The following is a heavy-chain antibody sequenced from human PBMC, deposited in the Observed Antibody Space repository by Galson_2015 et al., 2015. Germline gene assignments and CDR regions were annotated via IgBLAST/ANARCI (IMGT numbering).Heavy chain of an antibody. CDR3: ARGYRWGCDY. Sequence: SLRLSCAASGFTFSTYAMSWVRQAPGKGLEWVSAISSGGGSAYYADSVKGRFTISRDNSKNTLYLQMNNLRAEDTAVYYCARGYRWGCDYWGQGTLVTVSS. CDR2: ISSGGGSA. CDR1: GFTFSTYA. V-gene: IGHV3-23*01. J-gene: IGHJ4*02. D-gene: IGHD2-2*02.